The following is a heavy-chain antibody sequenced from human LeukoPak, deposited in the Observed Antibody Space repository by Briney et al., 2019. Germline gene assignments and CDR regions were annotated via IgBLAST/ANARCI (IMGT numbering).Heavy chain of an antibody. Sequence: GGSLRLSCAASGLRFSGQYMIWIRQAPGKGLEWVAFISGSGTDTFYADSVKGRFFISKDNTRDSLSLQMTSLSAEDTAMYYCATLRFYAMGVWGRGTTVTVSS. J-gene: IGHJ6*01. V-gene: IGHV3-11*01. CDR2: ISGSGTDT. CDR1: GLRFSGQY. CDR3: ATLRFYAMGV.